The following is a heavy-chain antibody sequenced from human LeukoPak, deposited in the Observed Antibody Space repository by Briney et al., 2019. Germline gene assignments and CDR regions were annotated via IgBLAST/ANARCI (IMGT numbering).Heavy chain of an antibody. CDR1: GDSIRSSNYY. Sequence: SETLSLTCLVSGDSIRSSNYYWDWIRQPPGKGLEWIGSIYYSGRTYYNPSLKSRVSMSVDTTKNQFSLRLTSMTAADTAVYYCARRRYYDGSGYLDWGQGTLVIVS. CDR3: ARRRYYDGSGYLD. CDR2: IYYSGRT. D-gene: IGHD3-22*01. V-gene: IGHV4-39*01. J-gene: IGHJ1*01.